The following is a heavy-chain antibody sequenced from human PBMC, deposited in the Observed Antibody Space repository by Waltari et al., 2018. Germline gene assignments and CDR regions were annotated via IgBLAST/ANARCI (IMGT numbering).Heavy chain of an antibody. CDR1: GYSISSGYY. CDR2: IYHSGST. V-gene: IGHV4-38-2*02. D-gene: IGHD2-15*01. J-gene: IGHJ3*02. Sequence: QVQLQESGPGLVKPSETLSLTCTVSGYSISSGYYWGWIRQPPGKGLEWIGSIYHSGSTYYNPSLKSRVTISVDTSKNQFSLKLSSVTAADTAVYYCARSVVVAATRTAFDIWGQGTMVTVSS. CDR3: ARSVVVAATRTAFDI.